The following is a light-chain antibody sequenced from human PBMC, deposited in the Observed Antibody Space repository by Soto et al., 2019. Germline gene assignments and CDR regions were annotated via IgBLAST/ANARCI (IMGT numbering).Light chain of an antibody. CDR3: PEVNCLPFT. V-gene: IGKV1-12*01. Sequence: DIQMTQSPSSVSASVGDRVTITCRASQGISSWLAWYQQKPGKAPKLLLYAASSLQSGIPSRFSGSGSGTDFTLPISSLQAENFSTLYWPEVNCLPFTFGPGTKGGIQ. CDR1: QGISSW. J-gene: IGKJ3*01. CDR2: AAS.